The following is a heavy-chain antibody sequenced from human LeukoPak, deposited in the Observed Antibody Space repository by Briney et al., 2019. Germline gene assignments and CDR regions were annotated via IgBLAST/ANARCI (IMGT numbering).Heavy chain of an antibody. V-gene: IGHV3-23*01. CDR1: GFTFSSYA. J-gene: IGHJ4*02. CDR2: ISGSGGST. Sequence: GGSLRLSCAASGFTFSSYAMSWVRQAPGKGLKWVSAISGSGGSTYYADSVKGRFTISRDNSKNTLYLQMNSLRAEDTAVYYCAKLSRSYDYVWGSYRYSHLEYWGQGTLVTVSS. CDR3: AKLSRSYDYVWGSYRYSHLEY. D-gene: IGHD3-16*02.